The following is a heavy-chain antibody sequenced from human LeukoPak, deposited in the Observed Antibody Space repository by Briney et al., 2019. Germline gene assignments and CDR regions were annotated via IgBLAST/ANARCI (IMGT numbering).Heavy chain of an antibody. D-gene: IGHD4-23*01. Sequence: PGGSLRLSCAASGFTFSSYGMHWVRQAPGKGLEWVAVIWYDGSNKYYADSVKGRFTISRDNSKNTLYLQMNSLRAEDTAVYYCAKMSALWKVVTNTPNLPEYYFDYWGQGTLVTVSS. J-gene: IGHJ4*02. CDR1: GFTFSSYG. CDR2: IWYDGSNK. CDR3: AKMSALWKVVTNTPNLPEYYFDY. V-gene: IGHV3-33*06.